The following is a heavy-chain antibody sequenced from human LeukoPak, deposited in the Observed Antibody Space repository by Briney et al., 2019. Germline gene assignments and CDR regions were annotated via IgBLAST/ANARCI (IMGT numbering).Heavy chain of an antibody. CDR2: ITGSGGNT. V-gene: IGHV3-23*01. D-gene: IGHD3-9*01. Sequence: GGSLRLSCAASGFTFSNYAMSWVRQAPGKGLEWVSAITGSGGNTYYADSVKGRFTISRDNSKNTLYLQMNSLRAEDTAVYYCAKWGDYDVLSGYYVSDYWGQGTLVTVSS. CDR1: GFTFSNYA. CDR3: AKWGDYDVLSGYYVSDY. J-gene: IGHJ4*02.